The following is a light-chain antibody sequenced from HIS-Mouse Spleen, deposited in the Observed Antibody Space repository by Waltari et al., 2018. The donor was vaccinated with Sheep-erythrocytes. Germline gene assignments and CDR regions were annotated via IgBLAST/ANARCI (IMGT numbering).Light chain of an antibody. Sequence: SYELTQPPSVSVSPGQTARLTCSGAALPKTYAYWYQQKSGQAPVLVIYEDSKRPSGIPERFSGSSSGTMATLTISGAQVEDEADYYCYSTDSSGNHYVFGTGTKVTVL. J-gene: IGLJ1*01. CDR1: ALPKTY. CDR2: EDS. V-gene: IGLV3-10*01. CDR3: YSTDSSGNHYV.